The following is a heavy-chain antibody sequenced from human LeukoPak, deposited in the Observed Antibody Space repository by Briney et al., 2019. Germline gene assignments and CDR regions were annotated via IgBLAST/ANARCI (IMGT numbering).Heavy chain of an antibody. CDR2: INHSGST. CDR3: ARLVNRRVPAAIEH. Sequence: SETLSLTCAVYGGSFSDYYWSWIRQPPGKGLEWIGEINHSGSTNYNPSLKSRVTISVDTSKNQFSLKLSSVTAADTAVYYCARLVNRRVPAAIEHWGQGTLVIVSS. D-gene: IGHD2-2*01. V-gene: IGHV4-34*01. J-gene: IGHJ1*01. CDR1: GGSFSDYY.